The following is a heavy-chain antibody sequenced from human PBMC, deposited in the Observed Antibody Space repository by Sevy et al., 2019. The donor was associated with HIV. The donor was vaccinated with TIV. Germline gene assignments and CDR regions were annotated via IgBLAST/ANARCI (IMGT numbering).Heavy chain of an antibody. CDR3: AIIPKPLRGKGDLGY. Sequence: GGSLRLSCVASGFTFSRYWMSWVRQAPGKGLEWVVNIKQDGSEKYYVDSVRGRLTISRDNAKNSLYLQMNSLRAEDTAVYYCAIIPKPLRGKGDLGYWGQGTLVTVSS. CDR1: GFTFSRYW. CDR2: IKQDGSEK. V-gene: IGHV3-7*01. D-gene: IGHD2-15*01. J-gene: IGHJ4*02.